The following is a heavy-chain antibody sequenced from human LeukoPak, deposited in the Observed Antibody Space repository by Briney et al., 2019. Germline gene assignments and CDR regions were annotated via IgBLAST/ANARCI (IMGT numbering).Heavy chain of an antibody. V-gene: IGHV3-43D*03. J-gene: IGHJ4*02. CDR1: GFTFDDYA. Sequence: PGGSLRLSCAASGFTFDDYAMHWVRQAPGKSLEWVSLISWDGGSTYYADSVKGRFTISRDNSKNSLYLQMNSLRAEDTAVYYCARVMGRYCSSTSCYVDYWGQGTLVTVSS. CDR2: ISWDGGST. D-gene: IGHD2-2*01. CDR3: ARVMGRYCSSTSCYVDY.